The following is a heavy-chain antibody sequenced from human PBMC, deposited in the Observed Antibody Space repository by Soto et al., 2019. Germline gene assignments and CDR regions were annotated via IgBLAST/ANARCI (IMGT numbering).Heavy chain of an antibody. CDR3: ARGGYYYGSGSPTLMDV. V-gene: IGHV1-69*06. CDR1: GGTFSSYA. Sequence: QVQLVQSGAEVKKPGSSVKVSYKASGGTFSSYAISWVRQAPGQGLEWMGGIIPIFGTANYAQKFQGRVTITADKSTSTAYMELSSLRSEDTAVYYCARGGYYYGSGSPTLMDVWGQGTTVTVSS. D-gene: IGHD3-10*01. CDR2: IIPIFGTA. J-gene: IGHJ6*02.